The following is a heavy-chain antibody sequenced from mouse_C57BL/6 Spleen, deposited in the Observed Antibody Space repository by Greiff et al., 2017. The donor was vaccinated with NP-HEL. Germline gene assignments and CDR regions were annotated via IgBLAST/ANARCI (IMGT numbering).Heavy chain of an antibody. J-gene: IGHJ4*01. CDR1: GFSLTSYG. CDR3: DKGEPTIVPRYYAMDY. V-gene: IGHV2-3*01. CDR2: IWGDGST. D-gene: IGHD2-5*01. Sequence: VQRVESGPGLVAPSQSLSITCTVSGFSLTSYGVSWVRQPPGKGLEWLGVIWGDGSTNYHSALISRLSISKDNSKSQVFLKLNSLQTDDTATYYCDKGEPTIVPRYYAMDYWGQGTSVTVSS.